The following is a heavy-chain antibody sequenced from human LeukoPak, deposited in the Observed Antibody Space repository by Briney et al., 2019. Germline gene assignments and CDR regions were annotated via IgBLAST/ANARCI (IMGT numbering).Heavy chain of an antibody. CDR3: AREPRYCSSTSCYGGPIDY. CDR1: GYSFTSYW. CDR2: IYPGGSDT. D-gene: IGHD2-2*01. J-gene: IGHJ4*02. V-gene: IGHV5-51*01. Sequence: GESLKISCKGSGYSFTSYWIGWVRQMPGKGLEWMGIIYPGGSDTRYSPSFQGQVTISADKSISTAYLQWSSLKASDTAMYYCAREPRYCSSTSCYGGPIDYWGQGTLVTVSS.